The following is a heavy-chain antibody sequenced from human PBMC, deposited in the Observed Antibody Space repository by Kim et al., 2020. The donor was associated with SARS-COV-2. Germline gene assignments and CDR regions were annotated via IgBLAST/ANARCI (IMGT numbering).Heavy chain of an antibody. D-gene: IGHD3-10*01. Sequence: GGSLRLSCAASGFTVSSNYMSWVRQAPGKGLEWVSVIYSGGSTYYADSVKGRFTISRDNSKNTLYLQMNSLRAEDTAVYYCARDSGSGSYSPHYYYGMDVWGQGTTVTVSS. CDR1: GFTVSSNY. CDR3: ARDSGSGSYSPHYYYGMDV. V-gene: IGHV3-53*01. CDR2: IYSGGST. J-gene: IGHJ6*02.